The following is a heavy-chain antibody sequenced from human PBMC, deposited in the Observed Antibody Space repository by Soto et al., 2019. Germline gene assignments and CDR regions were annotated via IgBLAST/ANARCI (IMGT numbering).Heavy chain of an antibody. CDR1: GYTFTIYG. D-gene: IGHD3-22*01. Sequence: ASVTVSCKSSGYTFTIYGIICVRQATGQGLEWMGWISAYNGNTNYAQKLQGRVTMTTDTSTSTAYMELRSLRSDDTAVYYCARDLGPSTIDYDSSGYPDYWGQGTLVTVSS. V-gene: IGHV1-18*01. CDR2: ISAYNGNT. J-gene: IGHJ4*02. CDR3: ARDLGPSTIDYDSSGYPDY.